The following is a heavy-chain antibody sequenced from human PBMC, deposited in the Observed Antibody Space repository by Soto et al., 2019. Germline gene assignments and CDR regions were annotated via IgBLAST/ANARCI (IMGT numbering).Heavy chain of an antibody. J-gene: IGHJ4*02. CDR1: GYTFTSYD. D-gene: IGHD4-17*01. CDR3: ARTLYGDNVDY. Sequence: QGQLVQSGAEVKKPGASVKVSCKASGYTFTSYDIHWMRQATGQGLEWMGWMNPNSGNTGYAQKFHGRVTMTRNTSISTAHMQLSSLRSEDTAVYYCARTLYGDNVDYLGQGTLVTASS. CDR2: MNPNSGNT. V-gene: IGHV1-8*01.